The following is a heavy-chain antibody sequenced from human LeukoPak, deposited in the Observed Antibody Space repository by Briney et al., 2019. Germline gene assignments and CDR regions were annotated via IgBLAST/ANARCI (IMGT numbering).Heavy chain of an antibody. CDR1: GFTFSSYG. CDR3: AKDLALWFGELLRSAFDI. D-gene: IGHD3-10*01. CDR2: ISYDGSNK. Sequence: PGRSLRLSCAASGFTFSSYGMHWVRHAPGKGLEWVAVISYDGSNKYYADSVKGRFTISRDNSKNTLYLQMNSLRAEDTAVYYCAKDLALWFGELLRSAFDIWGQGTMVTVSS. V-gene: IGHV3-30*18. J-gene: IGHJ3*02.